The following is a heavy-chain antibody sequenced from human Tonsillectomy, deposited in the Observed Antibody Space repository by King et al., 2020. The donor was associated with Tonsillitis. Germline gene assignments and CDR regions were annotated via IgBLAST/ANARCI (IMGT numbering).Heavy chain of an antibody. V-gene: IGHV3-53*04. J-gene: IGHJ2*01. CDR3: ARLIYGDCVCRDHWYFDL. D-gene: IGHD4-17*01. Sequence: SWVRQAPGKGLEWVSVIYSGGTAYYADSVKGRFTISRHNSKNTLYLQMNSLRADDTSVYYCARLIYGDCVCRDHWYFDLWGRSTLFSVSS. CDR2: IYSGGTA.